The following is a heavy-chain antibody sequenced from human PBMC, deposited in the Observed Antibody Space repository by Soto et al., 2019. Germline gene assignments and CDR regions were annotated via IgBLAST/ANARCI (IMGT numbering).Heavy chain of an antibody. V-gene: IGHV3-30*18. CDR2: ISFDGSYK. Sequence: QVQLVESGGGVVQPGRSLRLSCAASGFTFNRYGMQWVRQAPGKGLEWVALISFDGSYKYYAGSVKGRFTISRDGSKNTLYLQMNSLRAEDTAVYYCAKDGEGLYYYDTSGPKSWFDHWGQGTLVTVSS. CDR3: AKDGEGLYYYDTSGPKSWFDH. D-gene: IGHD3-22*01. J-gene: IGHJ5*02. CDR1: GFTFNRYG.